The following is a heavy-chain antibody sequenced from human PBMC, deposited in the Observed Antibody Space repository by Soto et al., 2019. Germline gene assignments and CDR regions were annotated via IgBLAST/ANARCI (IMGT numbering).Heavy chain of an antibody. J-gene: IGHJ4*02. CDR1: GLTFSDAY. Sequence: EGQLVESGGGLVKPGGSLKLSCEGSGLTFSDAYMSWVRQAPGKGLEWVGRIKTKTDGGATEYAAPVKGRFNISRDDSKNTLYVETNSLKTEDTAVYYCTTDRPSRLRKPRVWGQGTLVTVSS. D-gene: IGHD4-17*01. CDR2: IKTKTDGGAT. CDR3: TTDRPSRLRKPRV. V-gene: IGHV3-15*01.